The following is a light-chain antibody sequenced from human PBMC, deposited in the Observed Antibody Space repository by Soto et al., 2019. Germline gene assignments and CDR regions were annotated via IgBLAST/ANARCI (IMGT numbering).Light chain of an antibody. Sequence: EIVMTQSPATLSVPPGDRATLSCRASKSVRTDLAWYQQKPGQAPRLLIYGGAIRAADVPSRFSGSGSGTEFTLTIGALQSEDFAVYYCQQYNGWPTITFGQGTRLEIK. J-gene: IGKJ5*01. CDR2: GGA. CDR3: QQYNGWPTIT. CDR1: KSVRTD. V-gene: IGKV3-15*01.